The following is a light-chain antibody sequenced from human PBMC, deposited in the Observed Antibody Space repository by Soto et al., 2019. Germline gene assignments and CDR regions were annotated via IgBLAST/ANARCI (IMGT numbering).Light chain of an antibody. CDR3: QQYGNSPT. Sequence: EIVLTPSPGTVSLSPVERATLSFRASQSVSRSDLAWYQHKPGQSPRLLIYGTSSRATGIQDRFSGSGSGTGFTLTISRLEPEDSAVYDCQQYGNSPTFGGGTKVDIK. V-gene: IGKV3-20*01. CDR2: GTS. CDR1: QSVSRSD. J-gene: IGKJ4*01.